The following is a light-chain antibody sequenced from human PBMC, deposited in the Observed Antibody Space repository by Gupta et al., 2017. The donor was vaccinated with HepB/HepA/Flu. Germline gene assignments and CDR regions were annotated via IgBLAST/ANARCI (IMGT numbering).Light chain of an antibody. V-gene: IGKV3-15*01. CDR3: QQYNNWPLYT. CDR2: GAS. CDR1: QSVSSN. Sequence: EIVLTQSPATLSVSPGERATLSCRASQSVSSNLAWYQQKPGQAPRLLIYGASTRATGIPARFSGSGSGTEFTLTISSRQSEDFAVYYCQQYNNWPLYTFGQGTKVEIK. J-gene: IGKJ2*01.